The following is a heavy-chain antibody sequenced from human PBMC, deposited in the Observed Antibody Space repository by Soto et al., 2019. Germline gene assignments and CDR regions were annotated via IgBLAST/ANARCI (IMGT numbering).Heavy chain of an antibody. CDR2: IWYDGSNK. V-gene: IGHV3-33*01. CDR1: GFTFSSYG. Sequence: GGSLRLSCAASGFTFSSYGMHWVRQAPGKGLEWVAVIWYDGSNKYYADSVKGRFTISRDNSKNTLYLQMNSLRAEDTAVYYCARDNQQYDFWSGYPYRYYYYGMDVWGQGTTITVSS. J-gene: IGHJ6*02. CDR3: ARDNQQYDFWSGYPYRYYYYGMDV. D-gene: IGHD3-3*01.